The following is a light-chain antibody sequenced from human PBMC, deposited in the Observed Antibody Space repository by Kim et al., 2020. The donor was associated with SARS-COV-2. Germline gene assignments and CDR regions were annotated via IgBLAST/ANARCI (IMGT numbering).Light chain of an antibody. Sequence: SVSPGQTASITCSGDKLGDKYACWYQQKPGQSPVLVIYQDGKRPSGIPERFSGSNSGNTATLTISGTQAMDEADYYCQAWDSSTEVFGTGTKVTVL. V-gene: IGLV3-1*01. CDR3: QAWDSSTEV. J-gene: IGLJ1*01. CDR2: QDG. CDR1: KLGDKY.